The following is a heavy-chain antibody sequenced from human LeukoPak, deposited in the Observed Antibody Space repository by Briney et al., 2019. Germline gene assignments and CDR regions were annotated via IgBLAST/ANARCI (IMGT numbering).Heavy chain of an antibody. V-gene: IGHV1-18*04. CDR2: ISAYNGNT. Sequence: GASVKVSCKASGYTFTGYYMHWVRQAPGQGLEWMGWISAYNGNTNYAQKLQGRVTMTTHTSTSTAYMELRSLRSDDTAIYYCARAPLWHVTAENAFDIWGQGAMVTVSS. J-gene: IGHJ3*02. D-gene: IGHD2-21*02. CDR3: ARAPLWHVTAENAFDI. CDR1: GYTFTGYY.